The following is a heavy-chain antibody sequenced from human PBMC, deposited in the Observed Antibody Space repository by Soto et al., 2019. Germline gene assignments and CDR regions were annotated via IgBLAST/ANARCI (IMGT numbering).Heavy chain of an antibody. J-gene: IGHJ5*02. CDR3: ASEGSSGRAWFDP. V-gene: IGHV1-69*13. D-gene: IGHD6-19*01. CDR2: IIPIFGTA. CDR1: GGTFSSYA. Sequence: SVKVSCKASGGTFSSYAISWVRQAPGQGLEWMGGIIPIFGTANYAQKFQGRVTITADESTSTAYMELSSLRSEDTAVYYCASEGSSGRAWFDPWGQGTLVTVSS.